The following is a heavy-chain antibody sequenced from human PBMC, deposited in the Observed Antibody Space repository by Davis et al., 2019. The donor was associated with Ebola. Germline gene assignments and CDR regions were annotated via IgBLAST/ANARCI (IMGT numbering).Heavy chain of an antibody. CDR1: GGSFSVYY. J-gene: IGHJ4*02. CDR3: ARGRRYSYGPPRY. Sequence: SETLSLTCAVYGGSFSVYYWSWIRQPPGKGLEWIGEINHSGSTNYNPSLKSRVTISVDTSKNQFSLKLSSVTAADTAVYYCARGRRYSYGPPRYWGQGTLVTVSS. CDR2: INHSGST. D-gene: IGHD5-18*01. V-gene: IGHV4-34*01.